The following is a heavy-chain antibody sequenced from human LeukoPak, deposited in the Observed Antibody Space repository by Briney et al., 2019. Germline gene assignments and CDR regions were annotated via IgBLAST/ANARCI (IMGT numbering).Heavy chain of an antibody. Sequence: GGSLRLSCAASGFTFSSYWMHWVRQAPGKGLVWVSRINSDGSSTSYADSVKGRFTISSDNAKNTLYLQMNSLRAEDTAVYYCARDYGDYSYYFDYWGQGTLVTVSS. J-gene: IGHJ4*02. D-gene: IGHD4-17*01. V-gene: IGHV3-74*01. CDR1: GFTFSSYW. CDR3: ARDYGDYSYYFDY. CDR2: INSDGSST.